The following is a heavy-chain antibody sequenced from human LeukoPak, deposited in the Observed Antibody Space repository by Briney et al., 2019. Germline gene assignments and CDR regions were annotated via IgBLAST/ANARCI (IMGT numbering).Heavy chain of an antibody. CDR3: ARAGGGDGYNYVY. CDR2: INPSGGTT. D-gene: IGHD5-24*01. V-gene: IGHV1-46*01. J-gene: IGHJ4*02. Sequence: ASVKVSCTASGGTFSSYAISWVRQAPGQGLEWMGIINPSGGTTNYAQKFQGRVTVTRDTSTSTVYMELSSLRSEDTAVYYCARAGGGDGYNYVYWGQGTLVTVSS. CDR1: GGTFSSYA.